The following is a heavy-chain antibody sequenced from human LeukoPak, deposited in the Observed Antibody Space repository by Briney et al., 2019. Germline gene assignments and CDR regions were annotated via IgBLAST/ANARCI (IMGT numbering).Heavy chain of an antibody. CDR2: IYTSGST. V-gene: IGHV4-61*02. CDR1: GGSISSGSYH. D-gene: IGHD6-13*01. Sequence: SETLSLTCTVSGGSISSGSYHWSWIRQPAGKGLEWIGRIYTSGSTNYNPSLKSRVTISVDTSKNQFSLKLSSVTAADTAVYYCARVLIAAAGTRWRGYFDYWGQGTLVTVSS. CDR3: ARVLIAAAGTRWRGYFDY. J-gene: IGHJ4*02.